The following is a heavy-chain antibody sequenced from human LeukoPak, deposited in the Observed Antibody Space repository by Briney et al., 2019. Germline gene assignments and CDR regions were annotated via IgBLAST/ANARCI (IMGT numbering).Heavy chain of an antibody. CDR1: GFTFSNYW. CDR3: ARDFWGAYRVDFYDY. V-gene: IGHV3-7*01. CDR2: IKQDGSET. J-gene: IGHJ4*02. D-gene: IGHD3-3*01. Sequence: GGSLRLSCAASGFTFSNYWMSWVRRAPGKGLEWVANIKQDGSETYYVDSVRGRFTISRDNAKNSLYLQMNSLGADDTAIYYCARDFWGAYRVDFYDYWGQGALVTVSS.